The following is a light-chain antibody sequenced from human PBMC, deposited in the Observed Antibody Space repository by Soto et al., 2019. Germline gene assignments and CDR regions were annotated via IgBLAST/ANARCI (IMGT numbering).Light chain of an antibody. CDR1: SSDVGGYDY. Sequence: QSALTQPPSASGSPGQSVTISCNGTSSDVGGYDYVSWYQQHPGKAPKLMIYEVSKRPSGVPDRFSGSKSGNTASLTVSGLQAEDEADYYCSSYAGSNRGVFGGGTKVTVL. CDR2: EVS. J-gene: IGLJ2*01. V-gene: IGLV2-8*01. CDR3: SSYAGSNRGV.